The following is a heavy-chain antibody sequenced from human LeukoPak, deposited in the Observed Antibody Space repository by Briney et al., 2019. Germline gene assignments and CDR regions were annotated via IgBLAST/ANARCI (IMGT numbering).Heavy chain of an antibody. Sequence: GESLKISCKGSGYRFTNYWIGWVRQMPGKGLEWMGIIYPGDSDTRYSPSLDGQVTISADKSVSTTYLQWSSLQASDTAMYYCARPSSLYGGTSEDYWGQGTLVTVSP. CDR3: ARPSSLYGGTSEDY. D-gene: IGHD4-23*01. J-gene: IGHJ4*02. CDR1: GYRFTNYW. CDR2: IYPGDSDT. V-gene: IGHV5-51*01.